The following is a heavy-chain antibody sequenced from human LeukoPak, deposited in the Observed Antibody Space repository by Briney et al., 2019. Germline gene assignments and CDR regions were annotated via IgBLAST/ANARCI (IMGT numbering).Heavy chain of an antibody. CDR1: GFTFSSYS. V-gene: IGHV3-21*01. Sequence: GGSLRLSCAASGFTFSSYSMNWVRQTPGKGLEWVSSISSSSSYIYYADSVKGRFTISRDNAKNSLYLQMNSLRAEDTAVYYCASGPAAMVTSDAFDIWGQGTMVTVSS. J-gene: IGHJ3*02. CDR3: ASGPAAMVTSDAFDI. D-gene: IGHD5-18*01. CDR2: ISSSSSYI.